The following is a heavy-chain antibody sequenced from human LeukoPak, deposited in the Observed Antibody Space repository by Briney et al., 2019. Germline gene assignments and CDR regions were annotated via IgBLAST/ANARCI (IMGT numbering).Heavy chain of an antibody. V-gene: IGHV2-5*02. CDR2: ISRDDDK. CDR3: AHTGSAHGDDWFDP. Sequence: SGPTLVKPTETLTLTCTFSGFSLNTSGVGVGWIRQPLGKALEWLALISRDDDKRYSPSLKSRLTITKDTSKNQVALTLANLDPVDTATYYCAHTGSAHGDDWFDPWGQGSLVTVSS. CDR1: GFSLNTSGVG. D-gene: IGHD7-27*01. J-gene: IGHJ5*02.